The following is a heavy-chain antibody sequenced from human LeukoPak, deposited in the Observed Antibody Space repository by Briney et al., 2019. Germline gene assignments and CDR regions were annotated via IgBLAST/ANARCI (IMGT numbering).Heavy chain of an antibody. CDR2: ISGNGGST. J-gene: IGHJ6*02. CDR1: GFTFSSYA. Sequence: PGGSLRLSCAASGFTFSSYAMSWVRQAPGKGLEWVSAISGNGGSTYYADSVKGRFTISRDNSKNTLYLQMNSLRAEDTAVYYCAKVLTQPYSSGWYKYYYYYYGMDVWGQGTTVTVSS. V-gene: IGHV3-23*01. D-gene: IGHD6-19*01. CDR3: AKVLTQPYSSGWYKYYYYYYGMDV.